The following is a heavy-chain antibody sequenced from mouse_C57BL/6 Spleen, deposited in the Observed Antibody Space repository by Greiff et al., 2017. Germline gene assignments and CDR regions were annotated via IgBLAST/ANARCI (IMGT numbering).Heavy chain of an antibody. CDR1: GFTFSDSG. V-gene: IGHV5-17*01. CDR2: ISSGSSTI. D-gene: IGHD2-1*01. J-gene: IGHJ4*01. Sequence: EVMLVESGGGLVKPGGSLKLSCAASGFTFSDSGMHWVRQAPEKGLEWVAYISSGSSTIYYADTVKGRFTISRDNAKNTLFLQMTSLRSEDTAMYYCARGNYLYYYAMDYWGQGTSVTVSS. CDR3: ARGNYLYYYAMDY.